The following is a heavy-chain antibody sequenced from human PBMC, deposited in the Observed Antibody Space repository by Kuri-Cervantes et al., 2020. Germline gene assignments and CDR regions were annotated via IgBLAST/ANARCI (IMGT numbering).Heavy chain of an antibody. CDR3: ARAGFYYYGMDV. V-gene: IGHV4-59*12. CDR2: IYHSGST. Sequence: SETLSLTCTVSGDSISSYYWNWIRQPPGKGLEWIGYIYHSGSTYYNPSLKSRVTISVDRSKNQFSLKLSSVTAADTAVYYCARAGFYYYGMDVWGQGTTVTVSS. J-gene: IGHJ6*02. D-gene: IGHD6-25*01. CDR1: GDSISSYY.